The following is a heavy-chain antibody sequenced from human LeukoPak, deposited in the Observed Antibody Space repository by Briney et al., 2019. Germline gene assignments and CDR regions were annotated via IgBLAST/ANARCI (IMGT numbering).Heavy chain of an antibody. Sequence: SETLSLTCAVYGGSFSGYYWSWIRQPPGKGLEWIGEINHSGSTNYNPSLKSRVTISVDTSKNQFSLKLSSVTAADTAVYYCARGWRATRENRGQGTLVTVSS. J-gene: IGHJ4*02. CDR3: ARGWRATREN. D-gene: IGHD1-26*01. V-gene: IGHV4-34*01. CDR2: INHSGST. CDR1: GGSFSGYY.